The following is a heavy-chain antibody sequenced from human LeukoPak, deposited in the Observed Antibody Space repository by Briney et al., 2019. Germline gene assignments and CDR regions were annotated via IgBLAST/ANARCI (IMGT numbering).Heavy chain of an antibody. J-gene: IGHJ6*03. CDR2: ISSSGSTI. Sequence: PGGSLRLSCVASGFTFSSRDWMTWVRQAPGKGLEWVSYISSSGSTIYYADSVKGRFTISRDNAKNSLYLQMNSLRAEDTAVYYCARCGLPFFYYYMDVWGKGTTVTVSS. V-gene: IGHV3-48*04. CDR3: ARCGLPFFYYYMDV. D-gene: IGHD2-21*01. CDR1: GFTFSSRDW.